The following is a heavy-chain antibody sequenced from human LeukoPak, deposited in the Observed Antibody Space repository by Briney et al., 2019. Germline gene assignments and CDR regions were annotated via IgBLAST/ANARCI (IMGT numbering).Heavy chain of an antibody. D-gene: IGHD1-26*01. Sequence: PGGSLRLSCAASGFTFSSHGMHWVRQAPGKGLEWVTFIGYDGSKTDYIDSVKGRFTISRDNSKNTLYLQMNSLRIEDTALYYCAKDRGSWSYGGFDYWGQGILVTVSS. CDR3: AKDRGSWSYGGFDY. CDR1: GFTFSSHG. V-gene: IGHV3-30*02. J-gene: IGHJ4*02. CDR2: IGYDGSKT.